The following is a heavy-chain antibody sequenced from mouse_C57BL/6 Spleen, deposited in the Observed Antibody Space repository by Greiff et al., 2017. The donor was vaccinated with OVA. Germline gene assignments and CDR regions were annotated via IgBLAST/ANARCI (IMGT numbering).Heavy chain of an antibody. Sequence: VQLQQSGPELVKPGASVKISCKASGYTFTDYYMNWVKQSHGKSLEWIGDINPNNGGTSYNQKFKGKATLTVDKTSSTDYMELRSLTSEDSAVYYSARGGSPVVGDMDYWGQGTSVTVSS. V-gene: IGHV1-26*01. D-gene: IGHD1-1*01. J-gene: IGHJ4*01. CDR2: INPNNGGT. CDR3: ARGGSPVVGDMDY. CDR1: GYTFTDYY.